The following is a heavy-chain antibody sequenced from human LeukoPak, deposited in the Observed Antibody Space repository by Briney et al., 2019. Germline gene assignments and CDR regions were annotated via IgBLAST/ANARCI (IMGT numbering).Heavy chain of an antibody. D-gene: IGHD6-19*01. CDR3: ARGYEQWLVRVVPDY. V-gene: IGHV3-33*01. CDR1: GFTFSSYG. Sequence: QTGGSLRLSCAASGFTFSSYGMHWVRQAPGKGLEWVAVIWYDGSNKYYADSVKGRFTISRDNSKNTLYLQMNSLRAEDTAVYYCARGYEQWLVRVVPDYWGQGTLVTVSS. CDR2: IWYDGSNK. J-gene: IGHJ4*02.